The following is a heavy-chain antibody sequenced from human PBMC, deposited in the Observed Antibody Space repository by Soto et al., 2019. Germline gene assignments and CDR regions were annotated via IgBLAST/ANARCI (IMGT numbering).Heavy chain of an antibody. D-gene: IGHD3-22*01. J-gene: IGHJ4*02. V-gene: IGHV3-49*03. Sequence: GGSLRLSCAASGFTFSSYWMSWFRQAPGKGLEWVGFIRSKVYGGTTEYAASVKGRFTISRDDSKSIAYLQMNSLKTEDTAVYYCTSPIDYYDSSGYHFDYWGQGTLVTVSS. CDR3: TSPIDYYDSSGYHFDY. CDR2: IRSKVYGGTT. CDR1: GFTFSSYW.